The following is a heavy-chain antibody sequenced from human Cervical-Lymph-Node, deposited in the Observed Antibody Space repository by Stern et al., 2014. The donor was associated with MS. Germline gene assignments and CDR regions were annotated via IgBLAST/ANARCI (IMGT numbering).Heavy chain of an antibody. CDR2: IIPIFGTA. CDR1: GGTFSSYA. D-gene: IGHD1-20*01. V-gene: IGHV1-69*01. J-gene: IGHJ6*02. CDR3: AREYNWNDRYYGMDV. Sequence: QVQLGQSGAEVKKPGSSAKVSCKASGGTFSSYAISWVRQAPGQGLEWMGGIIPIFGTANYAQKFQGRVTITADESTSTAYMELSSLRSEDTAVYYCAREYNWNDRYYGMDVWGQGTTVTVSS.